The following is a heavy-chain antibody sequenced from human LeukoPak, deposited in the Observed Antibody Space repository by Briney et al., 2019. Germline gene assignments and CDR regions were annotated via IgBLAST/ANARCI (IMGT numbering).Heavy chain of an antibody. Sequence: PGRSLRLSCAASGFTFSTYGMHWVRQAPGKGLEWVAVISYDGSNKYYADSVKGRFTISRDNSKNTLYLQMNSLRAEDTAVYYCAKDVTRRAMVRGVRSQPYWGQGTLVTVSS. CDR1: GFTFSTYG. CDR3: AKDVTRRAMVRGVRSQPY. J-gene: IGHJ4*02. D-gene: IGHD3-10*01. V-gene: IGHV3-30*18. CDR2: ISYDGSNK.